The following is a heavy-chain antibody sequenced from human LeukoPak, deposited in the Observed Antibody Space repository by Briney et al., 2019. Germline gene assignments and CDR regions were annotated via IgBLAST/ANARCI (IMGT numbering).Heavy chain of an antibody. CDR1: GFTFSSYA. CDR2: ISYDGSNK. V-gene: IGHV3-30-3*01. CDR3: ARDRIAVARFDY. D-gene: IGHD6-19*01. Sequence: PGRSLRLSCAAAGFTFSSYAMHWVRQAPGKGLEWVAVISYDGSNKYYADSVKGRLTISRDNSKHTLYLQMNSLGDEDTAVYYCARDRIAVARFDYWGQGTLVTVSS. J-gene: IGHJ4*02.